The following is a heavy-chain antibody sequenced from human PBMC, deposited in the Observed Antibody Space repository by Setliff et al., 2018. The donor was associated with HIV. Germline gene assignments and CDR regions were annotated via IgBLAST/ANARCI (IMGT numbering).Heavy chain of an antibody. CDR2: IFHSGST. CDR3: ARLEPNYYYYYMDV. Sequence: PSETLSLTCTVSGGSISNISYYWGWIRQPPRKGLEWIGNIFHSGSTYYSPSLKSRVTISIDTSKNQFSLKLTSVTAADTAVYYCARLEPNYYYYYMDVWGKGTTVTVSS. D-gene: IGHD1-1*01. J-gene: IGHJ6*03. CDR1: GGSISNISYY. V-gene: IGHV4-39*07.